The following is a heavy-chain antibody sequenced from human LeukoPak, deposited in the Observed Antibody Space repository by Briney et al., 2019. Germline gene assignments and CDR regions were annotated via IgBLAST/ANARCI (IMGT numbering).Heavy chain of an antibody. D-gene: IGHD2-2*01. J-gene: IGHJ4*02. Sequence: PSETLSLTCTVSGGSISSGGYYWSWIRQHRGKGLEWIGYIYYSGSTYYNPSLKSRVTISVDTSKNQLSLKLSSVTAADTAVYYCARDLGYCSSTSCYGAGYFDYWGQGTLVTVSS. CDR2: IYYSGST. V-gene: IGHV4-31*03. CDR3: ARDLGYCSSTSCYGAGYFDY. CDR1: GGSISSGGYY.